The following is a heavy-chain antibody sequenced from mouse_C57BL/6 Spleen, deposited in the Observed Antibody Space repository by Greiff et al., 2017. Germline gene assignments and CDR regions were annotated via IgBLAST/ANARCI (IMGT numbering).Heavy chain of an antibody. CDR3: ARSYYGDYYAMDY. CDR2: ISNGGGST. Sequence: EVQVVESGGGLVQPGGSLKLSCAASGFTFSDYYMYWVRQTPEKRLEWVAYISNGGGSTYYPDTVKGRFTISRDNAKNTLYLQMSRLKSEDTAMYYCARSYYGDYYAMDYWGQGTSVTVSS. V-gene: IGHV5-12*01. CDR1: GFTFSDYY. D-gene: IGHD1-2*01. J-gene: IGHJ4*01.